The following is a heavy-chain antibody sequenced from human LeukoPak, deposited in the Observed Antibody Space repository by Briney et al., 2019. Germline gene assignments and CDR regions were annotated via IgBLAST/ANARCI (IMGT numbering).Heavy chain of an antibody. CDR3: VRGGWRIIETGGDS. Sequence: GGSLRLSCGASGFIFSNYGMHWVRQAPGKGLEWVAFIRYDGTNQYYADSVRGRFTISRDNSKNTLYLQMNSLRVEDTAMYYCVRGGWRIIETGGDSWGQGTLVTVSS. CDR2: IRYDGTNQ. J-gene: IGHJ4*02. V-gene: IGHV3-30*02. CDR1: GFIFSNYG. D-gene: IGHD2-15*01.